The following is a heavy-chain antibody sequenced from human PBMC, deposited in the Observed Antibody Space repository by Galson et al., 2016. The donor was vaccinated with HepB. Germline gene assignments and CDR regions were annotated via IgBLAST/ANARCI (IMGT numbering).Heavy chain of an antibody. CDR1: GFTFSTYN. CDR3: ARDRAQTLQNFDY. D-gene: IGHD5-24*01. Sequence: LSCAASGFTFSTYNMHWVRQAPGKGLEWVAVISYDGSVKYYADSVKGRFTISRDNSNNTLYVQMDSLRGEDTAVYYCARDRAQTLQNFDYWGQGTLVTVSS. J-gene: IGHJ4*02. CDR2: ISYDGSVK. V-gene: IGHV3-30*03.